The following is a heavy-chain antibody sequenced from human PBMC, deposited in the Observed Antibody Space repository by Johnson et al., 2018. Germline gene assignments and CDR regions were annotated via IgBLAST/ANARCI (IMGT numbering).Heavy chain of an antibody. D-gene: IGHD6-13*01. CDR3: ASQLSSWSFDAFDI. CDR2: ISWNSGTI. V-gene: IGHV3-9*01. CDR1: GFTFDDYA. Sequence: VQLVQSGGGLVQPGRSXRLSCEASGFTFDDYAMNWVRQAPGKGLAWVSGISWNSGTIAYADSVKGRFTISRDNAKNSLSLQMNSLRAEDTAVYYCASQLSSWSFDAFDIWGQGTMVTVSS. J-gene: IGHJ3*02.